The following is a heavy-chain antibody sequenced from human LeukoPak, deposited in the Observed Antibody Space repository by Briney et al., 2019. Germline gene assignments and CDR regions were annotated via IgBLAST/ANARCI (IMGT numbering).Heavy chain of an antibody. CDR2: MNPNSGNT. CDR3: ARAVPRDSGGWRLDY. J-gene: IGHJ4*02. V-gene: IGHV1-8*01. D-gene: IGHD2-15*01. Sequence: GASVKVTCKASGYTFTSYDINWVRQATGQGLEWMGWMNPNSGNTGYAQKFQGRANMTRNTSRSTAYMELSSLRSEDTAVYYCARAVPRDSGGWRLDYWGQGTLVTVSS. CDR1: GYTFTSYD.